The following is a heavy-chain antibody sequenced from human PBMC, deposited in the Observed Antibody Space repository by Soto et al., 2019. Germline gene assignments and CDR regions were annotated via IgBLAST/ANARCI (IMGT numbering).Heavy chain of an antibody. D-gene: IGHD6-6*01. Sequence: QVQLQESGPGLVNPSQTLSLTCTVSCGSISSGGYYWSLIRQHPGKGLEWIAYSHYSGTTYYNQSLKSRVTISEDTSKNQCSLKRSSVTAADKAVYYCASVSGSSSPFDPRGQGPLVTVSS. CDR2: SHYSGTT. J-gene: IGHJ5*01. V-gene: IGHV4-31*03. CDR3: ASVSGSSSPFDP. CDR1: CGSISSGGYY.